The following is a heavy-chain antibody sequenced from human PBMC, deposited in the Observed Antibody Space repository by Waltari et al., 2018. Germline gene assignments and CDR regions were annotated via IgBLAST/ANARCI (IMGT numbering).Heavy chain of an antibody. V-gene: IGHV1-2*02. CDR2: INPYSGGT. Sequence: QVQLMQSEAEVRKPGASVKVSCKASGYTFTSSVDYYMHWMRQAPGQGLEWMGWINPYSGGTKYAPKFQGRVTLTRDTSISTGYMELTGLRSDDTAVYYCARKMANPWYYDLWGRGTLVTVSS. CDR1: GYTFTSSVDYY. D-gene: IGHD5-12*01. CDR3: ARKMANPWYYDL. J-gene: IGHJ2*01.